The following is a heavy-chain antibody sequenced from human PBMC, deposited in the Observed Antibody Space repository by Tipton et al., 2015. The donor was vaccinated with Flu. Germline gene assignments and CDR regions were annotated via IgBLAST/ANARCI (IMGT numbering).Heavy chain of an antibody. CDR2: KNGYNGNT. Sequence: QVQLVQSGPEVKKPGASVKVSCKASGYILRNYGISWVRQAPGQGLEWMGGKNGYNGNTNYAQRVQGRVTLTTDTSTNTAFMELRSLRSDDTAVYYCAEGRRAEIYREDYYGMDVWGQVTAVTVS. CDR3: AEGRRAEIYREDYYGMDV. J-gene: IGHJ6*02. CDR1: GYILRNYG. V-gene: IGHV1-18*01. D-gene: IGHD5-24*01.